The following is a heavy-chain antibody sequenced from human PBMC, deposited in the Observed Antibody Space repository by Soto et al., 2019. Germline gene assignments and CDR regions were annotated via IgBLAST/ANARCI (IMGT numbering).Heavy chain of an antibody. Sequence: GGSLRLSCAASGFTFSSYAMSWVRQAPGKGLEWVSAISGSGGSTYYADSVKGRFTISRDNSKNTLYLQMNSLRAEDTAVYYCAKAPPLGCSSTSCKDAFDIWGQGTMVTVSS. CDR1: GFTFSSYA. J-gene: IGHJ3*02. CDR2: ISGSGGST. V-gene: IGHV3-23*01. CDR3: AKAPPLGCSSTSCKDAFDI. D-gene: IGHD2-2*01.